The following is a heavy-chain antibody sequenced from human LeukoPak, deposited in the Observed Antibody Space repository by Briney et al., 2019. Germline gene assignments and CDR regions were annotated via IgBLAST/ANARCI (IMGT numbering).Heavy chain of an antibody. D-gene: IGHD5-12*01. V-gene: IGHV1-2*02. Sequence: AASVTVSCKTSGYTFTDYYLHWVRQAPGQGLEWVGWIHPNSGATHYAQKFQGRLTMTRDTSTSTVYMELTRLRSDDTAVYYCARDMGRNSGYDYDYWGQGTLVTASS. CDR3: ARDMGRNSGYDYDY. J-gene: IGHJ4*02. CDR1: GYTFTDYY. CDR2: IHPNSGAT.